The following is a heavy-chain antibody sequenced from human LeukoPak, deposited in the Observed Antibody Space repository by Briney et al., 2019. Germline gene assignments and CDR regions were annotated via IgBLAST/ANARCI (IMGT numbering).Heavy chain of an antibody. CDR3: ARDRVSCCSGGSCYYYYYGMDV. D-gene: IGHD2-15*01. CDR1: GGSISSGDYS. Sequence: SETLSLTCTVSGGSISSGDYSWSWIRQPPGKGLEWIGYIYYSGSTYYSPSLKSRVTISVDTSKNQFSLKLSSVTAADTAVYYCARDRVSCCSGGSCYYYYYGMDVWGQGTTVTVSS. CDR2: IYYSGST. J-gene: IGHJ6*02. V-gene: IGHV4-30-4*01.